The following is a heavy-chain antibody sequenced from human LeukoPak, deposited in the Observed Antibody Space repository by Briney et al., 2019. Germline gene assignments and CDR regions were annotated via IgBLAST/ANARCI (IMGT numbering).Heavy chain of an antibody. CDR1: GYTLTELS. J-gene: IGHJ5*02. CDR2: FDPEDGET. Sequence: GASVKVSCKVSGYTLTELSMHWVRQAPGKGLEWMGGFDPEDGETICAQKFQGRVTMTEDTSTDTAYMELSSLRSEDTAVYYCATLSGGAAAGNWFDPWGQGTLVTVSS. CDR3: ATLSGGAAAGNWFDP. D-gene: IGHD6-13*01. V-gene: IGHV1-24*01.